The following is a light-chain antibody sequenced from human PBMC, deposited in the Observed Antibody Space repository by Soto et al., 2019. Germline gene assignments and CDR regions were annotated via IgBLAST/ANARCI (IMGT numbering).Light chain of an antibody. CDR3: TSFTTSSPVV. CDR1: KSDVGGYHY. CDR2: DVS. J-gene: IGLJ3*02. Sequence: QSALTQPASVSGSPGQSITISCTGTKSDVGGYHYVSWYQHHPDKAPKLIIYDVSDRPSGVSNRFSGSKFGNTASLTISGLQAEDEADYYCTSFTTSSPVVFGGGTKVTVL. V-gene: IGLV2-14*01.